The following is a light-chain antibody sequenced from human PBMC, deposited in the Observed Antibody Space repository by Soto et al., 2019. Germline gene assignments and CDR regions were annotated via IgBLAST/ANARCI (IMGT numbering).Light chain of an antibody. CDR1: SSDVGGYSY. CDR2: EVT. V-gene: IGLV2-8*01. Sequence: QSALTQPPSASGSPGQSVTISCTGTSSDVGGYSYVSWYQQHPGKAPKLLIYEVTERPSGVPDRFSGTKSDNTASLTVSGLQAEDEADYYCSSYAGSNHFVFGTGTKVTVL. J-gene: IGLJ1*01. CDR3: SSYAGSNHFV.